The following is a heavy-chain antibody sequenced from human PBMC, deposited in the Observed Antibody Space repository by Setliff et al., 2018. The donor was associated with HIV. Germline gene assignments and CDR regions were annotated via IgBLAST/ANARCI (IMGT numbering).Heavy chain of an antibody. Sequence: GGSLRLSCVASGFTFSRNVINWVRQAPGKGLEWVSGISESGANTYYADSVKGRFTIARDNSKNTLYLQMDSLRAEDTAVYYCAKVPSYWGQGTLVTVSS. J-gene: IGHJ4*02. CDR1: GFTFSRNV. CDR2: ISESGANT. V-gene: IGHV3-23*01. CDR3: AKVPSY.